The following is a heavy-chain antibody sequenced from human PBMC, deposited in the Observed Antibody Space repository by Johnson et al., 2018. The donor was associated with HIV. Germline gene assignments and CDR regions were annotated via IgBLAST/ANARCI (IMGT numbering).Heavy chain of an antibody. CDR1: GFTFSSYA. Sequence: QVQLVESGGGVVQPGRSLRLSCAASGFTFSSYAMHWVRQAPGKGLEWVAFIRYDGSNKYYADSVKGRFTISRDNAKNSLYLQMNSLRAEDTALYYCAKDKDAFDIWGQGTMVTVSS. CDR3: AKDKDAFDI. V-gene: IGHV3-30*02. J-gene: IGHJ3*02. CDR2: IRYDGSNK.